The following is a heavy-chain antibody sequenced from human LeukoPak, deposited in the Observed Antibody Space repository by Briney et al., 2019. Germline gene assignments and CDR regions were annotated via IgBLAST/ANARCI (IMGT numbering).Heavy chain of an antibody. V-gene: IGHV3-11*04. CDR2: ISSSGTTI. J-gene: IGHJ4*02. CDR3: ARDLSMAGTRVPLDY. D-gene: IGHD6-19*01. CDR1: GFTFSDYY. Sequence: NPGGSLRLSCAASGFTFSDYYMSWIRQAPGKGLEWVSYISSSGTTIYYADSVKGRFTISRDNAKNSLYLQMNSLRAEDTAVYYCARDLSMAGTRVPLDYWGQGTLVTVSS.